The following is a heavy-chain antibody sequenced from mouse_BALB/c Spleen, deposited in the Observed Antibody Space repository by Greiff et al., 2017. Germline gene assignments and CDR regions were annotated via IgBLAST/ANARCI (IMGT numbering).Heavy chain of an antibody. CDR2: IDPANGNT. J-gene: IGHJ3*01. CDR3: ARGGLRRGAWFAY. Sequence: VQLQQSGAELVKPGASVKLSCTASGFNIKDTYMHWVKQRPEQGLEWIGRIDPANGNTKYDPKFQGKATITADTSSNTAYLQLSSLTSEDTAVYYCARGGLRRGAWFAYWGQGTLVTVSA. CDR1: GFNIKDTY. V-gene: IGHV14-3*02. D-gene: IGHD2-4*01.